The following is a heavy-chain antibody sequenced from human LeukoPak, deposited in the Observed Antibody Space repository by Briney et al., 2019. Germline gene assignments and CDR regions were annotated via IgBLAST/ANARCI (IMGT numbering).Heavy chain of an antibody. CDR2: IRSKADNYAT. CDR3: TTDITQYDYVWGSYRQFDY. J-gene: IGHJ4*02. V-gene: IGHV3-73*01. Sequence: PGGSLRLSCAASGFTFSGSAMHWVRQASGKGLEWVGRIRSKADNYATAYAASVKGRFIIYRDDSKNTLYLQMNSLKTEDTAVYYCTTDITQYDYVWGSYRQFDYWGQGTLVTVSS. CDR1: GFTFSGSA. D-gene: IGHD3-16*02.